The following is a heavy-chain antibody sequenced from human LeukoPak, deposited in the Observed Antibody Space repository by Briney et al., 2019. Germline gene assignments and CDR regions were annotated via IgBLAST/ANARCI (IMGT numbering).Heavy chain of an antibody. J-gene: IGHJ4*02. D-gene: IGHD1-26*01. CDR2: ISGSGGST. CDR1: GFTFSSYA. Sequence: GGSLRLSCAASGFTFSSYAMSWVRQAPGKGLEWVSAISGSGGSTYYADSAKGRFTISRDNAKNSLYLQMNSLRAEDTAVYYCARDKGELLHYFDYWGQGTLVTVSS. V-gene: IGHV3-23*01. CDR3: ARDKGELLHYFDY.